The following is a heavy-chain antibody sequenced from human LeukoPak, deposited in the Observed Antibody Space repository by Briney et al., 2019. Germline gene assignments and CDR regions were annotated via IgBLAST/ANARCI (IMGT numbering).Heavy chain of an antibody. CDR2: LSYDGSYK. J-gene: IGHJ4*02. CDR1: GFTFSRYA. CDR3: VTGDDSRDGYNPRFDY. D-gene: IGHD5-24*01. V-gene: IGHV3-30*04. Sequence: GGSLRLSCAASGFTFSRYAMHWVRQAPGKGLEWVAVLSYDGSYKYYADSVKGRFTISRGNSKSTLYLQMNSLRAEDTAVYYSVTGDDSRDGYNPRFDYWGQGTLVTVSS.